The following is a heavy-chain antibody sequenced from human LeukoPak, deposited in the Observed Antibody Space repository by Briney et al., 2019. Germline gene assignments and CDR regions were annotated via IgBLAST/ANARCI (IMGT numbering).Heavy chain of an antibody. D-gene: IGHD1-7*01. CDR1: GFTFSSYA. J-gene: IGHJ3*02. V-gene: IGHV3-23*01. Sequence: GGSLRLSCAVSGFTFSSYAMSWVRQAPGKGLEWVSAISGSGGSTYYADSVKGRFTISRDNSKNTLYLQMNSLRAEDTAVYYCARRWDYQTTGAFDIWGQGTMVTVSS. CDR3: ARRWDYQTTGAFDI. CDR2: ISGSGGST.